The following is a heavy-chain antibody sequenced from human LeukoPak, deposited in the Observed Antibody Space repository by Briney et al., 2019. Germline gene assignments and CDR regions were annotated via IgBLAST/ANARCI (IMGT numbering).Heavy chain of an antibody. CDR1: GGSFSGYY. D-gene: IGHD3-22*01. CDR3: ARGGRSTYYYDSSGYSDFDY. V-gene: IGHV4-34*01. CDR2: INHSGST. Sequence: SETLSLTCAVSGGSFSGYYWSWIRQPPGKGLEWIGEINHSGSTNYNPSLKSRVTISVDTSKNQFSLKLSSVTAADTAVYYCARGGRSTYYYDSSGYSDFDYWGQGTLVTVSS. J-gene: IGHJ4*02.